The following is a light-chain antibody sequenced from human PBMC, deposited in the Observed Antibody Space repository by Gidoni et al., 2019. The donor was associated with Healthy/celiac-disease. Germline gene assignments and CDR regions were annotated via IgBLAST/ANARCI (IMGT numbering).Light chain of an antibody. CDR1: QSLLHSNGYNY. CDR3: MQAIQTPRT. V-gene: IGKV2-28*01. Sequence: DIVMTQSPLSLPVTPGEPASISCRSSQSLLHSNGYNYLDWYLQKPGQPPQLLIYLGSNRASGVPDRFSGSGSGTDFTMKSSRVEAEDVGVYYCMQAIQTPRTFGQGTKVEIK. J-gene: IGKJ1*01. CDR2: LGS.